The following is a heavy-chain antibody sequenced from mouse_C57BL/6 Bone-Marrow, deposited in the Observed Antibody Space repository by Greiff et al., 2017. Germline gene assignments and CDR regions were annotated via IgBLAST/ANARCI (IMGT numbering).Heavy chain of an antibody. CDR3: ARIPYYYGSSPWYFDV. D-gene: IGHD1-1*01. J-gene: IGHJ1*03. CDR1: GFTFSSYA. Sequence: DVQLVESGGGLVKPGGSLKLSCAASGFTFSSYAMSWVRQTPEKRLAWVATISDGGSYTYYPDNVKGRFTISRDNAKNNLYLQMSHLKSEDTAMYYCARIPYYYGSSPWYFDVWGTGTTVTVSS. CDR2: ISDGGSYT. V-gene: IGHV5-4*01.